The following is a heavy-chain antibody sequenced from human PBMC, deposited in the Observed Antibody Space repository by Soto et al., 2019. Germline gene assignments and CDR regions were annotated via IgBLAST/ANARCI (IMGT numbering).Heavy chain of an antibody. CDR2: VFYTGST. J-gene: IGHJ5*02. D-gene: IGHD1-26*01. CDR3: ARSYSGTFYGYDT. CDR1: GGSISSYH. V-gene: IGHV4-59*01. Sequence: SETLSLTCTVSGGSISSYHWSWIRQSPGKGLEWIGYVFYTGSTKYNPALKRRVTISVDTSKNQFSLKLSSVSAADTGLYYCARSYSGTFYGYDTWGQGILVTVTS.